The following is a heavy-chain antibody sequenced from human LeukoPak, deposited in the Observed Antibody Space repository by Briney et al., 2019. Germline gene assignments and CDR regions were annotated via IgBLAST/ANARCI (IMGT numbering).Heavy chain of an antibody. CDR2: INPSGGST. CDR1: GYTFTSYY. D-gene: IGHD2-2*01. Sequence: GASVKVSCKASGYTFTSYYMHWVRQAPGQGLEWMGIINPSGGSTSYAQKFQGRVTMTRDTSTSTVYMELSSLRSEDTAVYYCARGGQLLEGDYYYYMDVWGKGTTVTVSS. CDR3: ARGGQLLEGDYYYYMDV. J-gene: IGHJ6*03. V-gene: IGHV1-46*01.